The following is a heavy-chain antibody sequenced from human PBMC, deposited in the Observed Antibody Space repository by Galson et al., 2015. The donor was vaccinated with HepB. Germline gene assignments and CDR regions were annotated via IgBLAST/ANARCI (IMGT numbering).Heavy chain of an antibody. D-gene: IGHD1-26*01. Sequence: SLRLSCAASGFTFSSYWMSWVRQAPGKGLEWVANMKQDGSEKYYVDSVKGRFTISRDNAKNSLYLQMNSLRAEDTAVYYCARVAVSYSRIYAFDIWGQGTMVTVSS. J-gene: IGHJ3*02. CDR3: ARVAVSYSRIYAFDI. CDR2: MKQDGSEK. CDR1: GFTFSSYW. V-gene: IGHV3-7*01.